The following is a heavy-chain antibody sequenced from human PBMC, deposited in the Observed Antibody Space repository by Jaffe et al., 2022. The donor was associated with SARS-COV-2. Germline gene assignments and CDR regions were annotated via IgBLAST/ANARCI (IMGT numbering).Heavy chain of an antibody. CDR1: GFTFSSYA. Sequence: EVQVLESGGGLVQPGGSLRLSCAASGFTFSSYAMTWVRQAPGKGLEWLSTISGSGGSTYYADSVKGRFTISRDNSKNTLYLQMSSLRDEDTAVYYCAKHLSGWYWFDYWGQGTLVTVSS. D-gene: IGHD6-19*01. CDR3: AKHLSGWYWFDY. V-gene: IGHV3-23*01. CDR2: ISGSGGST. J-gene: IGHJ4*02.